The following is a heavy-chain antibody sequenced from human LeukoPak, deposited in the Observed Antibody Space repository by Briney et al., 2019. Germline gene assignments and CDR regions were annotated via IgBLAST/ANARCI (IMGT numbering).Heavy chain of an antibody. CDR3: TTDLRIGVVVVVAATFDY. D-gene: IGHD2-15*01. Sequence: GGSLTLSCAASGFTFSNAWMSWVRQAPGKGREWVGRIKSKTDGGTTDYAAPVTGRFTISRDDSNNTRYLQMNSLKTEDKAVYYCTTDLRIGVVVVVAATFDYWGQGTLSPSPQ. V-gene: IGHV3-15*01. J-gene: IGHJ4*02. CDR2: IKSKTDGGTT. CDR1: GFTFSNAW.